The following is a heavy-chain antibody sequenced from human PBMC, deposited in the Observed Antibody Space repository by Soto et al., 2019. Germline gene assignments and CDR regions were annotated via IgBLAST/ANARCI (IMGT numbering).Heavy chain of an antibody. Sequence: QVQLVQSGAEVKKPGSSVKVSCKASGGTFSSYAMSWVRQAPGQGIEWMGGIIPIFGTANYAQKFQGRVTITADESTSTAYMELSSLRSEDTAVYYCASYDDSSGYGAFDIWGQGTMVTVSS. D-gene: IGHD3-22*01. V-gene: IGHV1-69*12. CDR3: ASYDDSSGYGAFDI. J-gene: IGHJ3*02. CDR1: GGTFSSYA. CDR2: IIPIFGTA.